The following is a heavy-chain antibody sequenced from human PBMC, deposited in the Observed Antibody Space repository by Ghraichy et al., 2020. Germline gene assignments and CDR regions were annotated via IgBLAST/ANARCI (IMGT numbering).Heavy chain of an antibody. J-gene: IGHJ4*02. V-gene: IGHV4-34*01. CDR2: INHSGST. CDR3: ARGGTYYDFWSGRTLDY. Sequence: SETLSLTCAVYGGSFSGYYWSWIRQPPGKGLEWIGEINHSGSTNYNPSLKSRVTISVDTSKNQFSLKLSSVTAADTAVYYCARGGTYYDFWSGRTLDYWGQGTLDTVSS. D-gene: IGHD3-3*01. CDR1: GGSFSGYY.